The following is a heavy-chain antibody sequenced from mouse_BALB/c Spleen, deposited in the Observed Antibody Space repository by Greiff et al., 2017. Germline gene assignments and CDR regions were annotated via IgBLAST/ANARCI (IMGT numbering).Heavy chain of an antibody. CDR2: ISYSGST. D-gene: IGHD3-1*01. CDR1: GYSITSDYA. V-gene: IGHV3-2*02. CDR3: ARGQLGSPFAY. Sequence: EVQLQQSGPGLVKPSQSLSLTCTVTGYSITSDYAWNWIRQFPGNKLEWMGYISYSGSTSYNPSLKSRISITRDTSKNQFFLQLNSVTTEDTATYYCARGQLGSPFAYWGQGTLVTVSA. J-gene: IGHJ3*01.